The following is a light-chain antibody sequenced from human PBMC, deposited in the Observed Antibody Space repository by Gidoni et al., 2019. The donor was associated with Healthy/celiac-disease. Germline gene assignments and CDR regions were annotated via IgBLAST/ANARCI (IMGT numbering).Light chain of an antibody. CDR1: QSVRSSY. V-gene: IGKV3-20*01. Sequence: EIVLTQSPGTLSVSPGESATLSCRASQSVRSSYLAWYQQKPGQAPRHLIYGASSRATCIPDRFSGSGSGTDFTLTISRLEPEDFAVFYLQQYGSSPPKFTFGQGTQLEIK. CDR2: GAS. J-gene: IGKJ2*01. CDR3: QQYGSSPPKFT.